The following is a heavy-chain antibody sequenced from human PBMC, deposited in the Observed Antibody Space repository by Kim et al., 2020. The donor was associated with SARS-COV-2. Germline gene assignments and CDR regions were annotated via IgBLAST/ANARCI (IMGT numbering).Heavy chain of an antibody. J-gene: IGHJ4*02. CDR3: ARDEAYYYYGSGSSCPDY. V-gene: IGHV3-33*01. CDR1: GFTFSSYG. CDR2: IWYDGSNK. Sequence: GGSLRLSCAASGFTFSSYGMHWVRQAPGKGLEWVAVIWYDGSNKYYADSVKGRFTISRYNSKNTLYLQMNSLRAEDTAVYYCARDEAYYYYGSGSSCPDYWGQGTLVTVSS. D-gene: IGHD3-10*01.